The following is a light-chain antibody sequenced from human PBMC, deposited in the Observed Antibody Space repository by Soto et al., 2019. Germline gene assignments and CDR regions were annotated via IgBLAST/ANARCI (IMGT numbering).Light chain of an antibody. V-gene: IGLV2-23*01. J-gene: IGLJ2*01. CDR3: CSFARSSTL. Sequence: QSALTQPASVSGSAGQSITISCTGTSSDVGSHNLVSWFQHHPGKAPKLMIYEGSKRPSGVSNRFSGSKSGNTASLTLSGLQAEDEADYYCCSFARSSTLFGGGTKVTVL. CDR1: SSDVGSHNL. CDR2: EGS.